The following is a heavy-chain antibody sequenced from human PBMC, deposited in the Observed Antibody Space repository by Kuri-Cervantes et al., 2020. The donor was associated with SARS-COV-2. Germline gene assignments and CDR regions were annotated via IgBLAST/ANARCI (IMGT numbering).Heavy chain of an antibody. CDR2: IDPSDSYT. CDR1: GYSFTSYW. V-gene: IGHV5-10-1*01. J-gene: IGHJ4*02. D-gene: IGHD1-26*01. Sequence: KVSSTGSGYSFTSYWISWVRQMPGKGLEWMGRIDPSDSYTNYSPSFQGHVTISADKSISTAYLQWSSLKASDTAMYYCARQGWELFQWSNDFDYWGQGTLVTVSS. CDR3: ARQGWELFQWSNDFDY.